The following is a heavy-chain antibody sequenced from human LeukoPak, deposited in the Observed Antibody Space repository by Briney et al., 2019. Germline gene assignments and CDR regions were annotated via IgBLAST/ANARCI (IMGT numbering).Heavy chain of an antibody. J-gene: IGHJ4*02. CDR1: GFTFSSSA. D-gene: IGHD2-2*01. Sequence: GGSLRLSCAVSGFTFSSSAMSWVRQAPGKGLGWVSAISGSGGSTFYADSVTGRFTISRDNSKNTLYLQMNSLRAEDTAVYYCAKDPYGTRYFDYWGQGTLVTVSS. V-gene: IGHV3-23*01. CDR3: AKDPYGTRYFDY. CDR2: ISGSGGST.